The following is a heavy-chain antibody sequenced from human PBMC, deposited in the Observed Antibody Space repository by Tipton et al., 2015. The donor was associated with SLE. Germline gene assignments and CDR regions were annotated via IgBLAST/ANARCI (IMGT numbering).Heavy chain of an antibody. J-gene: IGHJ4*02. CDR3: ARDLRFYGSGSRYYFDH. V-gene: IGHV3-30-3*01. D-gene: IGHD3-10*01. CDR1: GFTFSGYA. Sequence: SLRLSCVASGFTFSGYAMHWVRQAPGKGLEWVAFIRYDETKEYYADSVNGRFIISRDTSKNTLYLQMNTLRPEDTGFYYCARDLRFYGSGSRYYFDHWGQGTSVTVSP. CDR2: IRYDETKE.